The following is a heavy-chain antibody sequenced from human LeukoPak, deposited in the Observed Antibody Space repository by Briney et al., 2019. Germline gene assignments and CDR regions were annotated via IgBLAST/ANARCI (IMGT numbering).Heavy chain of an antibody. CDR1: GFTFSSYW. Sequence: GGSLRLSCAPSGFTFSSYWISWVRQAPGKGLEWVANIKQDGSEKYYVDSVKGRFTISRDNAKNSLYLQMNSLRAEDTAVYYCARDRAGYDFWSGYYSSQDYWGQGTLVTVSS. CDR2: IKQDGSEK. D-gene: IGHD3-3*01. CDR3: ARDRAGYDFWSGYYSSQDY. J-gene: IGHJ4*02. V-gene: IGHV3-7*01.